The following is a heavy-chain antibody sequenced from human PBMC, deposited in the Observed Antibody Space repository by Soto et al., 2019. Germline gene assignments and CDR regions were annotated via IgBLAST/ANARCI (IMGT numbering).Heavy chain of an antibody. CDR1: GFTFSSYG. V-gene: IGHV3-30*18. CDR2: ISYDGSNK. J-gene: IGHJ3*02. Sequence: GGSLRLSCAASGFTFSSYGIHWVRQAPGKGLEWVAVISYDGSNKYYADSVKGRFTISRDNSKNTLYLQMNSLRAEDTAVYYCAKGKLAAAGYDAFDIWGQGTMVTVSS. CDR3: AKGKLAAAGYDAFDI. D-gene: IGHD6-13*01.